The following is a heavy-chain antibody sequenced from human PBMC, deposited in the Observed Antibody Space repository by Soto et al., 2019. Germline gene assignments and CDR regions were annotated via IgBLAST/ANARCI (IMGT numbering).Heavy chain of an antibody. V-gene: IGHV2-5*02. CDR1: GFSLSTSGVG. J-gene: IGHJ3*02. CDR3: AHRPSSTYSDIWTGYYLDAVDI. Sequence: SGPTLVNPTQTLTLTCTFSGFSLSTSGVGVAWIRQPPGKALEGIALIYWDDDKRYSPSLKSRLTITKDTSKNQVVLTMTNMDPVDKATYYCAHRPSSTYSDIWTGYYLDAVDIWGQGTMVTVSS. D-gene: IGHD3-9*01. CDR2: IYWDDDK.